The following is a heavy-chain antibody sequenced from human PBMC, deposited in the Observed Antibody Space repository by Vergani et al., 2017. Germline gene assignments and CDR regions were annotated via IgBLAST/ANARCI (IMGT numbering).Heavy chain of an antibody. J-gene: IGHJ6*03. CDR2: IDHTGRP. V-gene: IGHV4-34*01. CDR3: ARVNTETNGHLYYYYYMDV. D-gene: IGHD4-11*01. CDR1: GGSFTSYH. Sequence: QVQLQQWGGGLLKPSETLSLTCVVNGGSFTSYHWTWIRQSPGEGLEWVGDIDHTGRPDYNPSLKSRHSMSVDKSRNQFSLTLHSVTATDTAIYFCARVNTETNGHLYYYYYMDVWGQGTAVTVS.